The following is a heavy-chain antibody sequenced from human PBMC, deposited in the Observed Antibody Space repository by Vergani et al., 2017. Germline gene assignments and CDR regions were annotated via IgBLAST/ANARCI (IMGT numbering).Heavy chain of an antibody. J-gene: IGHJ4*02. CDR2: ISSNGGST. Sequence: EVQLVESGGGLVQPGGSLRLSCSASGFTFSSYAMHWVRQAPRKGLEYVSAISSNGGSTYYADSVKGRFTISSYNSKNTQYLQMSSLRAEDTAVYYCVGVNKPQFIAAAGPFDYWGQGTLVTVSS. CDR1: GFTFSSYA. CDR3: VGVNKPQFIAAAGPFDY. V-gene: IGHV3-64D*06. D-gene: IGHD6-13*01.